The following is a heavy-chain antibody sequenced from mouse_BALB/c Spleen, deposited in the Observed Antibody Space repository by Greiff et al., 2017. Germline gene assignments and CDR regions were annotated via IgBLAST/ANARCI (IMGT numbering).Heavy chain of an antibody. V-gene: IGHV1S127*01. Sequence: VQLQQPGAELVKPGASVKMSCKASGYTFTSYWMHWVKQRPGQGLEWIGVIDPSDSYTSYNQKFKGKATLTVDTSSSTAYMQLSSLTSEDSAVYDCTRGTMITTGGVDDWGQGTTLTVSS. CDR2: IDPSDSYT. CDR1: GYTFTSYW. CDR3: TRGTMITTGGVDD. J-gene: IGHJ2*01. D-gene: IGHD2-4*01.